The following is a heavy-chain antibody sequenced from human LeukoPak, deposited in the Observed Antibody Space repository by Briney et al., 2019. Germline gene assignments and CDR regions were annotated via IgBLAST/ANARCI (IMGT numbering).Heavy chain of an antibody. D-gene: IGHD3-3*01. CDR2: MNPNSGNT. V-gene: IGHV1-8*03. Sequence: VASVKVSCKASGYTFTSYDINWVRQATGQGLEWMGWMNPNSGNTGYAQKFQGRVTITRNTSISTAYMELSSLRSEDTAVYYCARAPRITIFGVVPIDYWGQGTLVTVSS. CDR1: GYTFTSYD. CDR3: ARAPRITIFGVVPIDY. J-gene: IGHJ4*02.